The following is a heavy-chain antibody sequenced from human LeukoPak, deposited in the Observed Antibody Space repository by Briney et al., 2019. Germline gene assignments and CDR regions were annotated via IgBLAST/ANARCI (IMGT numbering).Heavy chain of an antibody. CDR2: INHSGST. CDR1: GGSFSGYY. V-gene: IGHV4-34*01. Sequence: SETLSLTCAVYGGSFSGYYWSWIRQPSGKGLEWIGEINHSGSTNYNPSLKSRVTISVDTSKNQFSLKLSSVTAADTAVYYCARKGGYYYGSGSYSRYYYMDVWGKGTTVTVSS. J-gene: IGHJ6*03. D-gene: IGHD3-10*01. CDR3: ARKGGYYYGSGSYSRYYYMDV.